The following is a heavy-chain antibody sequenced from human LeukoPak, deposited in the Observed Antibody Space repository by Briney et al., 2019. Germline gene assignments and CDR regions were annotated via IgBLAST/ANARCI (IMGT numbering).Heavy chain of an antibody. D-gene: IGHD5-12*01. J-gene: IGHJ3*02. CDR1: VYTFTSYD. Sequence: GASVKVSCKASVYTFTSYDIIWVRQATGQGLEWMGRMNPNSGNTGYAQKFQGRVTMTRNTSISTAYMELSSLRSEDTAVYYCATYFQWLDAFDIWGQGTMVTVSS. CDR2: MNPNSGNT. CDR3: ATYFQWLDAFDI. V-gene: IGHV1-8*01.